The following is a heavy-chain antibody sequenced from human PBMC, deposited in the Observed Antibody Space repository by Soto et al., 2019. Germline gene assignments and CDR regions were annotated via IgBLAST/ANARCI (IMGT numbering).Heavy chain of an antibody. J-gene: IGHJ4*02. CDR2: ISYDGSNK. V-gene: IGHV3-30-3*01. D-gene: IGHD4-17*01. Sequence: QVQLVESGGGVVQPGRSLRLSCAASGFTFSSYAMHWVRQAPGKGLEWVAVISYDGSNKYYADSVKGRFTISRDNSKNTLYLQMNSLRAEDTAVYYCAREAYGDYVIDYWGQGTLVTVSS. CDR3: AREAYGDYVIDY. CDR1: GFTFSSYA.